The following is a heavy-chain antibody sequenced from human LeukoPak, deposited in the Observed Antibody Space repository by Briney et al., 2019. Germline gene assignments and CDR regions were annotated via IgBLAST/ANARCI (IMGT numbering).Heavy chain of an antibody. J-gene: IGHJ4*02. V-gene: IGHV3-11*01. CDR3: ARGALTYYYDS. CDR2: TSFSGRTT. D-gene: IGHD4/OR15-4a*01. Sequence: GGSLRLSCAASGFIFSDYYMSWFRQVPGKRLECIAYTSFSGRTTYYADSVEGRFTISRDNAQNSLFLQMNSLRAEDTALYYCARGALTYYYDSWGQGTLVTVST. CDR1: GFIFSDYY.